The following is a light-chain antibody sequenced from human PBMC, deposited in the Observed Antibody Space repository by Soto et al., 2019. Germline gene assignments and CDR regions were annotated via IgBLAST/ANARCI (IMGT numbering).Light chain of an antibody. V-gene: IGLV2-14*03. Sequence: QSALTQPASVSGSPGQSITISCTGTSSDIGAYNFVSWYQQHPGKAPQLLIFDVSFRPSGVSDRFSGSKSGSTASLTISRLQSEDEADYYCSSYAGSSSVVFGGGTQLTVL. CDR1: SSDIGAYNF. CDR3: SSYAGSSSVV. J-gene: IGLJ2*01. CDR2: DVS.